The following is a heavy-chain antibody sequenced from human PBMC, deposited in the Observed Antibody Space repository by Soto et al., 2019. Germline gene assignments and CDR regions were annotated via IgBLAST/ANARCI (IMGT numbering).Heavy chain of an antibody. V-gene: IGHV4-34*01. CDR3: ARRRLGFWSGYYIDY. J-gene: IGHJ4*02. Sequence: QVQLQQWGAGLLKPSETLSLTCAVYGGSFSGYYWSWIRQPPGKGLGWIGEINHSGSTNYNPSLKSRVTISVDTSKNQFSLKLSSVTAADTAVYYCARRRLGFWSGYYIDYWGQGTLVTVSS. CDR2: INHSGST. CDR1: GGSFSGYY. D-gene: IGHD3-3*01.